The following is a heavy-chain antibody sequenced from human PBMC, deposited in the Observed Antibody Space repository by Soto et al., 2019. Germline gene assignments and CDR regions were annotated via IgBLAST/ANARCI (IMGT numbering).Heavy chain of an antibody. Sequence: EASVKVSCKASGYTFTSYYMHWVRQAPGQGLEWMGIINPSGGSTSYAQKFQGRVTMTRDTSTSTVYMELSSLRSEDTAVYYCAREGSCGGDCYSTFYYFDYWGQGTLVTVSS. V-gene: IGHV1-46*01. CDR1: GYTFTSYY. D-gene: IGHD2-21*02. J-gene: IGHJ4*02. CDR2: INPSGGST. CDR3: AREGSCGGDCYSTFYYFDY.